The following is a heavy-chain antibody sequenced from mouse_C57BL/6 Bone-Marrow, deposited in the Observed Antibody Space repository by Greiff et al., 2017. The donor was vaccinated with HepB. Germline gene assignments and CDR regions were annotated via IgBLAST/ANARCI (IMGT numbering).Heavy chain of an antibody. CDR2: SRNKANDYTT. D-gene: IGHD5-5*01. Sequence: EVQLVESGGGLVQSGRSLRLSCATSGFTFSDFYMEWVRQAPGKGLEWIAASRNKANDYTTEYSESVKGRFIVSRDTSQSILYLQMNALRAEDTAIYYCARDAPLPEGAMDYWGQGTSVTVSS. J-gene: IGHJ4*01. V-gene: IGHV7-1*01. CDR3: ARDAPLPEGAMDY. CDR1: GFTFSDFY.